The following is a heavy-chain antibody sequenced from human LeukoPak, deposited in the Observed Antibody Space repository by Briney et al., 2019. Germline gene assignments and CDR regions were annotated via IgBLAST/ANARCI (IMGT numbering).Heavy chain of an antibody. Sequence: GASVKVSCKASGYTFTGYYMHWVRQAPGQGLEWMGWINPNSGGTNYAQKFQGRVTMTRGTSISTAYMELNRLRSDDTAFYFCARDSDYFWGSYRYKNSLDYWGQGSLVTVSS. J-gene: IGHJ4*02. CDR3: ARDSDYFWGSYRYKNSLDY. D-gene: IGHD3-16*02. CDR2: INPNSGGT. CDR1: GYTFTGYY. V-gene: IGHV1-2*02.